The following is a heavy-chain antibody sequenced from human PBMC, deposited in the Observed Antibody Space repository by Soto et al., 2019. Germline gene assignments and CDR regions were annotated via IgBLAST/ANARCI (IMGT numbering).Heavy chain of an antibody. CDR2: ISYDGSNK. J-gene: IGHJ4*02. V-gene: IGHV3-30*18. D-gene: IGHD3-16*02. CDR3: AKDHYDYVWGSYPLHYFDY. CDR1: GFTFSSYG. Sequence: QVQLVESGGGVVQPGRSLRLSCAASGFTFSSYGMHWVRQAPGKGLEWGAVISYDGSNKYYADSVKGRFTISRDNSKNTLYLQMNSRRAEDTAVYYCAKDHYDYVWGSYPLHYFDYWGQGTLVTVSS.